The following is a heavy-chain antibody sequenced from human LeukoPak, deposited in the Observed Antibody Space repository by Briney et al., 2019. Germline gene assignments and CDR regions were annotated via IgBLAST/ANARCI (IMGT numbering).Heavy chain of an antibody. J-gene: IGHJ4*02. CDR1: GFTFSSYA. CDR3: AKDRRYYDSSGPNDY. CDR2: ISGSGGST. D-gene: IGHD3-22*01. Sequence: GGSLRLSCAASGFTFSSYAMSWVRQAPGKGLEWVSAISGSGGSTYYADSVKGRFTISRDNSKSTLYLQMNSLRAEDTAVYYCAKDRRYYDSSGPNDYWGQGTLVTVSS. V-gene: IGHV3-23*01.